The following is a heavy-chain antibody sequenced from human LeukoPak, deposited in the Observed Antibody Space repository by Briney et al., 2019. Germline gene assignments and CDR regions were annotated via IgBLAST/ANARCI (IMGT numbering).Heavy chain of an antibody. D-gene: IGHD6-19*01. J-gene: IGHJ4*02. CDR2: IYYSGST. CDR3: GRDAAGVHFDY. V-gene: IGHV4-30-4*01. Sequence: SETLSLTCTVSGGSLSSGDYYWSWIPQTPGKGLEWIGYIYYSGSTYYNPSLKSRVTISLDTSKNQFSLKLSSVTAADTAVYYCGRDAAGVHFDYWGQGTLVTVSS. CDR1: GGSLSSGDYY.